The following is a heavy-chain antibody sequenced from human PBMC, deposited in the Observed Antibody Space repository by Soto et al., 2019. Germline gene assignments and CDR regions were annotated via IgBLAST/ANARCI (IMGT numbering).Heavy chain of an antibody. J-gene: IGHJ4*02. CDR1: GDTFNFYT. CDR3: ATNYGSGSTPFDY. D-gene: IGHD3-10*01. Sequence: QVQLVQSGAEVKKPGSPVRVSCTASGDTFNFYTISWVRQVPGQGPERMGRIIPMLGMSNYAQKFQGRVTIMADKSTSTVYMNLSGLTSEDTAVYYCATNYGSGSTPFDYWGQGTLVTVSS. CDR2: IIPMLGMS. V-gene: IGHV1-69*02.